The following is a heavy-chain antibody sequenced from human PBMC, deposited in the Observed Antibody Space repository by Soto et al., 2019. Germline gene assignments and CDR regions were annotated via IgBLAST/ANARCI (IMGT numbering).Heavy chain of an antibody. J-gene: IGHJ5*02. CDR3: AKGRYCSSTSCSYNWFDP. V-gene: IGHV3-30*18. D-gene: IGHD2-2*01. CDR2: ISYDGSNK. Sequence: GGSLRLSCAASGFTFSSYGMHWVRQAPGKGLEWVAVISYDGSNKYYADSVKGRFTISRDNSKNTLYLQMNSLRAEDTAVYYCAKGRYCSSTSCSYNWFDPWGQGTLVTVSS. CDR1: GFTFSSYG.